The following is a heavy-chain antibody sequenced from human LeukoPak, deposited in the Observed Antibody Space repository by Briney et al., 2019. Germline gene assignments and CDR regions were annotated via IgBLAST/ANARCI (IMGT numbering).Heavy chain of an antibody. CDR1: GYTFISYY. J-gene: IGHJ4*02. D-gene: IGHD3-22*01. CDR3: TEDSSGYYNY. CDR2: INPSGGST. V-gene: IGHV1-46*01. Sequence: ASVKVSCKASGYTFISYYIHWVRQAPGQGLEWMGIINPSGGSTTYAQKFQGRVTMTRDTSTSTVYMELSSLRSEDTAVYYCTEDSSGYYNYWGQGTLVTVSS.